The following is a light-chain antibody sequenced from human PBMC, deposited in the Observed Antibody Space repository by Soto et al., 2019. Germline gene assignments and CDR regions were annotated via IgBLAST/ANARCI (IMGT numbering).Light chain of an antibody. CDR2: NTT. Sequence: QTVVTQEPSLTVSPGGTVTLTCASNTGAVTGSYYPNWFQQKPGQAPRALIYNTTNRHSWTPARFSGSLLGGKAALTLSGVQPEDEADYYCLLYYGAAQHWVFGGGTKLTVL. CDR1: TGAVTGSYY. CDR3: LLYYGAAQHWV. V-gene: IGLV7-43*01. J-gene: IGLJ3*02.